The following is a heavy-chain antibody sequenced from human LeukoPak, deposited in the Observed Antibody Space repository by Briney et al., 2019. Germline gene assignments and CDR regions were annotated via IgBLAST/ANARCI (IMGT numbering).Heavy chain of an antibody. CDR1: GGSTSSYY. J-gene: IGHJ5*02. D-gene: IGHD4-11*01. V-gene: IGHV4-4*09. Sequence: SETLSLTCTVSGGSTSSYYWSWIRQPPGKGLEWIGYIYTSGSTNYNPSLKSRVTISVDTSKNQFSLKLSSVTAADTAVYYCARMTTVFNWFDPWGQGTLVTVSS. CDR2: IYTSGST. CDR3: ARMTTVFNWFDP.